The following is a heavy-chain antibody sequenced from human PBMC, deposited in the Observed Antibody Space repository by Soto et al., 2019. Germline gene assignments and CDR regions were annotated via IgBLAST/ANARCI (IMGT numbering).Heavy chain of an antibody. V-gene: IGHV1-46*01. CDR3: AGSIAARPGGGDY. Sequence: ASVKVSCKASGYTFTSYYMHWVRQAPGQGLEWXXXXXXXXXXXXXAQKFQGRVTMTRDTSTSTVYMELSSLRSEDTAVYYCAGSIAARPGGGDYWGQGTLVTVSS. D-gene: IGHD6-6*01. J-gene: IGHJ4*02. CDR2: XXXXXXXX. CDR1: GYTFTSYY.